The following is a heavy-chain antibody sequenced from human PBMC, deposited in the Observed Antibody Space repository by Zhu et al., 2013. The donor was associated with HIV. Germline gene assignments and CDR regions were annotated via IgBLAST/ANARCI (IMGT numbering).Heavy chain of an antibody. V-gene: IGHV3-48*03. CDR2: ISSSGSTI. Sequence: EVQLVESGGGLVQPGGSLRLSCAASGFTFSSYEMNWVRQAPGKGLEWVSYISSSGSTIYYADSVKGRFTISRDNAKNSLYLQMNSLRAEDTAVYYCARDYGDYAYYYYYYGMDVWGQGTTVTVSS. J-gene: IGHJ6*02. CDR1: GFTFSSYE. CDR3: ARDYGDYAYYYYYYGMDV. D-gene: IGHD4-17*01.